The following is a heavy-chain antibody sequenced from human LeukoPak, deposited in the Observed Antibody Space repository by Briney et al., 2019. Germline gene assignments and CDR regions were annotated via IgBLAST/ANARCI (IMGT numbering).Heavy chain of an antibody. Sequence: GGFLRLSCAASGFTFSSYAMSWVRQAPGRGLEWVSAISGSGGSTYYADSVKGRFTISRDNSKNTLYLQMNSLRAEDTAVYYCAKDMITFGGVIATFDYWGQGTLVTVSS. CDR2: ISGSGGST. CDR3: AKDMITFGGVIATFDY. CDR1: GFTFSSYA. D-gene: IGHD3-16*02. V-gene: IGHV3-23*01. J-gene: IGHJ4*02.